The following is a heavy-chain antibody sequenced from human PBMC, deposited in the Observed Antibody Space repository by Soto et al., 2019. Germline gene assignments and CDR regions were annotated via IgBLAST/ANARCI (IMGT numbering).Heavy chain of an antibody. D-gene: IGHD5-18*01. CDR2: IIPIFGTA. Sequence: QVQLVQSGAEVKQPGSSVKVSCKASGGTFSSYAISWVRQAPGQGLEWMGGIIPIFGTANYAQKFQGRVTITADESTSAAYMELSRLRSEDTAVYYCARAKDTAMVMGEYYFDYWGQGTLVTVSS. CDR3: ARAKDTAMVMGEYYFDY. V-gene: IGHV1-69*12. J-gene: IGHJ4*02. CDR1: GGTFSSYA.